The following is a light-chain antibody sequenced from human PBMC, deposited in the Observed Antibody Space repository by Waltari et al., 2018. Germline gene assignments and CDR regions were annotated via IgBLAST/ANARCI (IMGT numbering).Light chain of an antibody. J-gene: IGKJ1*01. V-gene: IGKV2-28*01. CDR2: LAS. CDR1: ETLLRTNQYNY. Sequence: DIVLTQSPLSLPDTPGEPAAISCWASETLLRTNQYNYLDWYLQRPGHSPQLLIYLASIRASGVPDRFSGSGSDRNFTLKISRVEAEDVGVYYCMQGLQVPRTFGQGTKVEIK. CDR3: MQGLQVPRT.